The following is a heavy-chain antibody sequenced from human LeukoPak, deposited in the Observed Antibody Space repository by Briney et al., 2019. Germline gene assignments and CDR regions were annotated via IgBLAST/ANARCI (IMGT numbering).Heavy chain of an antibody. CDR1: GFTLRNYV. CDR3: AREGYYGSGSPPSLYFDY. CDR2: TSSDLNVK. V-gene: IGHV3-30-3*01. D-gene: IGHD3-10*01. Sequence: GGTLRLSCAASGFTLRNYVIHWVRQAPGKGLEWVAVTSSDLNVKLYADSVKGRFTISRDNSRSTLYLQMNSLRPEDTAIYYCAREGYYGSGSPPSLYFDYWGQGTLVTVSS. J-gene: IGHJ4*02.